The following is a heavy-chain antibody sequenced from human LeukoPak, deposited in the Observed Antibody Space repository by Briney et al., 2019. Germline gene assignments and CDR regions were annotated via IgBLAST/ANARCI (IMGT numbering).Heavy chain of an antibody. CDR2: IIPILGIA. CDR1: GYTFTGYY. V-gene: IGHV1-69*02. D-gene: IGHD6-6*01. CDR3: ARMDRGSSSPNL. Sequence: GASVKVSCKASGYTFTGYYMHWVRQAPGQGLEWMGRIIPILGIANYAQKFQGRVTITADKSTSTAYMELSSLRSEDTAVYYCARMDRGSSSPNLWGQGTLVTVSS. J-gene: IGHJ5*02.